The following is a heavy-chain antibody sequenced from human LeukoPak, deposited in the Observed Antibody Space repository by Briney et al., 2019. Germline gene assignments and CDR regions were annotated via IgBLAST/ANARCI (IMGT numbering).Heavy chain of an antibody. CDR2: ISSSSSTI. CDR1: GFTFSNYI. Sequence: GGSLRLSCAASGFTFSNYIINWVRQAPGKGLEWVSYISSSSSTIYYAASVKGRFTISRDNAENSLYLQMNSLRDEDTAVYYCAVMVTPVDYWGQGTLVTVSS. D-gene: IGHD2-21*02. V-gene: IGHV3-48*02. CDR3: AVMVTPVDY. J-gene: IGHJ4*02.